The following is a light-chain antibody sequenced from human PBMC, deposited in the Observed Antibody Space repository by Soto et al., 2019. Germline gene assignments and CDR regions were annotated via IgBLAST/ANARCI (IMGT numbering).Light chain of an antibody. CDR3: CSLSTSHAYV. CDR2: HAT. CDR1: SSDIGHYDY. V-gene: IGLV2-14*03. J-gene: IGLJ1*01. Sequence: QSVLTQHASVSGSPGQSITISCTGTSSDIGHYDYVSWYQQHPGQAPKLMIYHATYRPSGVSNRYSGSNSGNSASLTLSWLQADDEADYYCCSLSTSHAYVFGSGTKVTVL.